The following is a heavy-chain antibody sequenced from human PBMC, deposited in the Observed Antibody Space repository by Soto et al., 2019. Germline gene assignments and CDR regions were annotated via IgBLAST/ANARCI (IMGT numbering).Heavy chain of an antibody. CDR1: GGTFSSYA. CDR2: IIPIFGTA. J-gene: IGHJ4*02. D-gene: IGHD3-16*01. Sequence: QVQLVQSGAEVKKPGSSVKVSCKASGGTFSSYAISWVRQAPGQGLEWMGGIIPIFGTANYAQKFQGRVTITADESTSTAYMELSSLRSEDTAVYYWAREAGDMITFGGARYFDYWGQGTLVTVSS. CDR3: AREAGDMITFGGARYFDY. V-gene: IGHV1-69*12.